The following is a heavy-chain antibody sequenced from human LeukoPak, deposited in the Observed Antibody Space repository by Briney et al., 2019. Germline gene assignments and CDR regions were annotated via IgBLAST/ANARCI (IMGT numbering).Heavy chain of an antibody. V-gene: IGHV1-69*05. D-gene: IGHD4-17*01. Sequence: SVKVSCKXSGGTFSSYAISWVRQAPGQGLERMGGIIPIFGTANYAQKFQGRVTITTDESTSTAYMELSSLRSEDTAVYYCARDDPYGDYGFGFDPWGQETLVTVSS. CDR3: ARDDPYGDYGFGFDP. CDR1: GGTFSSYA. J-gene: IGHJ5*02. CDR2: IIPIFGTA.